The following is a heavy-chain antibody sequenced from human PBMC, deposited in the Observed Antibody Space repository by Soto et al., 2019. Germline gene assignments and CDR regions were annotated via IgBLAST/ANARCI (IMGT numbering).Heavy chain of an antibody. V-gene: IGHV4-59*01. CDR1: GGSISSYY. Sequence: SETLSLTCTVSGGSISSYYWSWIRQPPGKGLEWIGYIYYSGSTNYNPSLKSRVTISVDTSKNQFSLKLSSVTAADTAVYYCARRNYNLITGDRSAGAFDIWGQGTMVTVSS. CDR2: IYYSGST. J-gene: IGHJ3*02. D-gene: IGHD1-7*01. CDR3: ARRNYNLITGDRSAGAFDI.